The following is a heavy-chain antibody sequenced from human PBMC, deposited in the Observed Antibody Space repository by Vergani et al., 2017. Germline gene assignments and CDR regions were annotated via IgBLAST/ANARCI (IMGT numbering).Heavy chain of an antibody. CDR1: GGSFTGFF. J-gene: IGHJ4*02. CDR2: MHHDGRT. CDR3: VRVDIVLKVADY. Sequence: QVQLQQWGPGLLKPLETLSLICGVSGGSFTGFFWGWIRQPPGKGLEWIGEMHHDGRTNYNPSLKSRVTIAVDTSKKQVSLKVGSVTAADTAIYYCVRVDIVLKVADYWGQGTPVTVSS. V-gene: IGHV4-34*02. D-gene: IGHD5-12*01.